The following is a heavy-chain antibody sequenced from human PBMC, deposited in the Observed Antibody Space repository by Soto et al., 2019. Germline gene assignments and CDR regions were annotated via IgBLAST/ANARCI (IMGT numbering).Heavy chain of an antibody. V-gene: IGHV4-31*03. CDR3: ARWVWLRFRYFDY. CDR2: IYYSGST. CDR1: GGSISSGGYY. D-gene: IGHD5-12*01. Sequence: QVQLQESGQGLVKPSQTLSLTCTVSGGSISSGGYYWSWIRQHPGKGLEWIVYIYYSGSTYYNPSLKSRVTISVDTSKNQFSLKLSSVTAADTAVYYCARWVWLRFRYFDYWGQGTLVTVSS. J-gene: IGHJ4*02.